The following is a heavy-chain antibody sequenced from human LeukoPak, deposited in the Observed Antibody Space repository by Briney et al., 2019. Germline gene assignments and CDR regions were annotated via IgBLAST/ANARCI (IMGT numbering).Heavy chain of an antibody. CDR1: GFTFSSYG. CDR3: AKDRITMVRGDIFDY. D-gene: IGHD3-10*01. Sequence: GGSLGLSCAASGFTFSSYGMHWVRQAPGKGLEWVAVISYDGSNKYYADSVKGRFTISRDNSKNTLYLQMNSLRAEDTAVYYCAKDRITMVRGDIFDYWGQGTLVTVSS. J-gene: IGHJ4*02. CDR2: ISYDGSNK. V-gene: IGHV3-30*18.